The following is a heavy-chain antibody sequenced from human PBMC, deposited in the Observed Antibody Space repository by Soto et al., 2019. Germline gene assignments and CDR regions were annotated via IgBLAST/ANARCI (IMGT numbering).Heavy chain of an antibody. CDR2: TSYDGSNK. Sequence: QVQLVESGGGVVQPGASLRLSCVGSGFTFRSYVIHWVRQAPGKGLVWVALTSYDGSNKYYDDSVKGRFTISRDNSRNTVDLHMDSLRLEDTALYYCARWGTTWVLDVWGQGTLVSFSS. CDR3: ARWGTTWVLDV. V-gene: IGHV3-30*19. J-gene: IGHJ4*02. CDR1: GFTFRSYV. D-gene: IGHD2-8*02.